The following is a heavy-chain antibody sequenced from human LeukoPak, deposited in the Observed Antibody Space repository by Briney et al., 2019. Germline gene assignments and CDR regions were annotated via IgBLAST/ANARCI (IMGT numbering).Heavy chain of an antibody. D-gene: IGHD6-19*01. CDR1: GFTFDDYA. CDR3: AKDDVAVAGPYWYFDL. Sequence: PGRSLRLYCAASGFTFDDYAMHWVRQAPGKGLEWVSGISWNSGSIGYADSVKGRFTISRDNAKNSLYLQMNSLRAEDTALYYCAKDDVAVAGPYWYFDLWGRGTLVTVSS. V-gene: IGHV3-9*01. CDR2: ISWNSGSI. J-gene: IGHJ2*01.